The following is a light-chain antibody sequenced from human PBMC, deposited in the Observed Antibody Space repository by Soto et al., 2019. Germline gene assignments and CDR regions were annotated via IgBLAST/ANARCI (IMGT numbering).Light chain of an antibody. Sequence: QSVLTQPASVSGSPGQSITISCTGTSSDVGSYNLVSWYQQHPGKAPKLMIYEGIKRPSGVSNRFSGSKSGNTASLTISGLQAEDEADYYCCSYACSRGEVFGGGTKLTVL. CDR3: CSYACSRGEV. J-gene: IGLJ2*01. V-gene: IGLV2-23*01. CDR1: SSDVGSYNL. CDR2: EGI.